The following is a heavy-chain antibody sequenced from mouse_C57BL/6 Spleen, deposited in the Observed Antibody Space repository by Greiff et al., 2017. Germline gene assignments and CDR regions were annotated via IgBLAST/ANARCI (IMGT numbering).Heavy chain of an antibody. J-gene: IGHJ1*03. D-gene: IGHD1-1*01. Sequence: EVNVVESGGGLVKPGGSLKLSCAASGFTFSDYGMHWVRQAPEKGLEWVAYISSGSSTIYYADTVKGRFTISRDNAKNTLFLQMTSLRSEDTAMYYCARPGTTVVATKYFDVCGTGTTVTVSS. CDR3: ARPGTTVVATKYFDV. CDR2: ISSGSSTI. V-gene: IGHV5-17*01. CDR1: GFTFSDYG.